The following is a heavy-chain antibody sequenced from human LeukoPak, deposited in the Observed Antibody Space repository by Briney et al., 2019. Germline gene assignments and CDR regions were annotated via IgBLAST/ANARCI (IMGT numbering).Heavy chain of an antibody. D-gene: IGHD3-10*01. J-gene: IGHJ3*02. CDR2: ISGSGGST. V-gene: IGHV3-23*01. CDR3: AKSRYASGGSFDI. CDR1: GFTFSSYA. Sequence: GGSLRYSCAAPGFTFSSYAMSWVRQAPGKGLEWGSAISGSGGSTYYADSVKGRFTISRDNSKNTLYLQMNSLRAEDTAVYYCAKSRYASGGSFDIWGQGTMVTVSS.